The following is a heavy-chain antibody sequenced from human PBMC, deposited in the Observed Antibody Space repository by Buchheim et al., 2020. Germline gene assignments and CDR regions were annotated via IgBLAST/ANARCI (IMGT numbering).Heavy chain of an antibody. CDR2: ISGSGGST. V-gene: IGHV3-23*04. CDR3: AKVRRSVVVTAVYTEYFQH. J-gene: IGHJ1*01. CDR1: GFTFSSYA. D-gene: IGHD2-21*02. Sequence: EVQLVESGGGLVQPGGSLRLSCAASGFTFSSYAMSWVRQAPGKGLEWVSAISGSGGSTYYADSVKGRFTISSDNSKNKLVLQMNSLRAEDTAVYYCAKVRRSVVVTAVYTEYFQHWGQGTL.